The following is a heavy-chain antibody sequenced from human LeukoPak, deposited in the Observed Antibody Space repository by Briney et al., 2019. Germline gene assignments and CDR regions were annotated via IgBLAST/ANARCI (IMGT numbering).Heavy chain of an antibody. J-gene: IGHJ3*02. Sequence: PGRSLRLSCAASGFTFSSYWMSWVRQAPGKGLEWVANIKQDGSEKYYVDSVKGRFTISRDNAKNSLYLQMNSLRAEDTAVYYCARSRPSRYYDFWSGYSLDAFDIWGQGTMVTVSS. CDR1: GFTFSSYW. V-gene: IGHV3-7*01. CDR2: IKQDGSEK. CDR3: ARSRPSRYYDFWSGYSLDAFDI. D-gene: IGHD3-3*01.